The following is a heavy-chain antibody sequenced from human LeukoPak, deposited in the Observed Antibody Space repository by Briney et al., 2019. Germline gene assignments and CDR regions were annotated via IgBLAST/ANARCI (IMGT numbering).Heavy chain of an antibody. Sequence: GASVKVSCKASGYTFTSYGISWVRQAPGQGLEWMGWISAYNGSTNYAQKLQGRITMTTDTSTSTAYMELRSLRSDDTAVYYCARVGIAVAGISYFDYWGQGTLVTVSS. CDR2: ISAYNGST. CDR1: GYTFTSYG. V-gene: IGHV1-18*01. J-gene: IGHJ4*02. CDR3: ARVGIAVAGISYFDY. D-gene: IGHD6-19*01.